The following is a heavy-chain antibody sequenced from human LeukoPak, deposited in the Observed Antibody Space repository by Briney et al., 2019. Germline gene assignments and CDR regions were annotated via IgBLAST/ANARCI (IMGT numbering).Heavy chain of an antibody. J-gene: IGHJ5*02. CDR1: GYTFTSYD. CDR3: ARGGSRLRQLVLFNGDWFDP. V-gene: IGHV1-8*02. Sequence: ASVKVSCKASGYTFTSYDINWVRQATGQGLEWMGWMNPNSGNTGYAQKFQGRVTMTRDTSISTAYMELSRLRSDDTAVYYCARGGSRLRQLVLFNGDWFDPWGQGTLVTVSS. D-gene: IGHD6-13*01. CDR2: MNPNSGNT.